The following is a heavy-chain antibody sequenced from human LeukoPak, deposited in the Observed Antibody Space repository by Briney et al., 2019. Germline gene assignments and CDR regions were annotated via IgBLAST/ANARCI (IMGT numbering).Heavy chain of an antibody. J-gene: IGHJ6*03. CDR2: MDPNSGNT. D-gene: IGHD3-10*01. CDR1: GYTFTSYD. V-gene: IGHV1-8*03. Sequence: ASVKVSCKASGYTFTSYDINWVRQATGQGLEWMGWMDPNSGNTGYAQKFQGRDTITRNTSISTAYMELSSLRSEDTAVYYCARGGGSGSYYLWYYYMDVWGKGTTVTVSS. CDR3: ARGGGSGSYYLWYYYMDV.